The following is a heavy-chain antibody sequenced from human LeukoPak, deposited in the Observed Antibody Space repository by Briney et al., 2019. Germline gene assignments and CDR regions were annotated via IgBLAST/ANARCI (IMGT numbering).Heavy chain of an antibody. CDR2: ISWNSGSI. V-gene: IGHV3-9*01. CDR3: AKDMGITMVRGVIGFDY. J-gene: IGHJ4*02. Sequence: GGSLRLSCAASGFTFDDYAMHWVRQAPGKGLEWVSGISWNSGSIGYADSVKGRFTISRDNAKNSLYLQMNSQRAEDTALYYCAKDMGITMVRGVIGFDYWGQGTLVTVSS. CDR1: GFTFDDYA. D-gene: IGHD3-10*01.